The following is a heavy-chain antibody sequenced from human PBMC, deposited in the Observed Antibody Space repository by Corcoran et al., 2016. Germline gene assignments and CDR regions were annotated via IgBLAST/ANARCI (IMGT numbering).Heavy chain of an antibody. CDR1: GYSFTSYW. CDR2: IYPGDSDT. Sequence: EVQLVQSGAEVKKPGESLKISCKGSGYSFTSYWIGWVRQMPGKGLEWMGIIYPGDSDTRYSPSFQGQVTISADKSISNAYLQWSSLKASDTAMYYCARHVARYCSGGSCDGNWFDPWGQGTLVTVSS. V-gene: IGHV5-51*01. D-gene: IGHD2-15*01. CDR3: ARHVARYCSGGSCDGNWFDP. J-gene: IGHJ5*02.